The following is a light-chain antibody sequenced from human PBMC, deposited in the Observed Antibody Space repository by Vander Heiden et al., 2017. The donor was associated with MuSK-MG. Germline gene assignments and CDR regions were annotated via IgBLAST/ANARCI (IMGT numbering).Light chain of an antibody. CDR3: QQDVYTPFT. CDR1: QRRGSSSGSKNY. J-gene: IGKJ3*01. CDR2: WAS. Sequence: DIVMTQSPDSLGVSLGERATITCKSSQRRGSSSGSKNYLAWYQQKPGQPPKLLIYWASSRESGVPARFSGRGSGTDFTLTISSLQAEDVAVYYCQQDVYTPFTFGRGTKVDI. V-gene: IGKV4-1*01.